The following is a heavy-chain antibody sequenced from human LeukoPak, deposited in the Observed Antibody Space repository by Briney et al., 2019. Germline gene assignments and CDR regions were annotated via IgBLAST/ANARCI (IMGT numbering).Heavy chain of an antibody. CDR2: IYYSGST. CDR1: GGSISSPDYY. D-gene: IGHD3-3*01. CDR3: ARGIIYDFWSGYYAGYWYFDL. V-gene: IGHV4-30-4*01. J-gene: IGHJ2*01. Sequence: SQTLSLTCTVSGGSISSPDYYWSWIRQPPGKGLEWIGYIYYSGSTYYNASLKNRVTISLDTSKNQFSLKLSSVAAADTAVYYCARGIIYDFWSGYYAGYWYFDLWGRGTLVTVSS.